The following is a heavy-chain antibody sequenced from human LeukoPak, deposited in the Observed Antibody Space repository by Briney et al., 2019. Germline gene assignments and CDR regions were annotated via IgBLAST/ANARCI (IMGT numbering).Heavy chain of an antibody. Sequence: SETLSLTCTVSGGSISSYCWSWIRQPPGKGLEWIGYIYYSGSTNYNPSLKSRVTISVDTSKNQFSLKLSSVTAADTAVYYCARDSEGGSYYEGWGQGTLVTVSS. D-gene: IGHD1-26*01. CDR3: ARDSEGGSYYEG. CDR1: GGSISSYC. CDR2: IYYSGST. V-gene: IGHV4-59*01. J-gene: IGHJ4*02.